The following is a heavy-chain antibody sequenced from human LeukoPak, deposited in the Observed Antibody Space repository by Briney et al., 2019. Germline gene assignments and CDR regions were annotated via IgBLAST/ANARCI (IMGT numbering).Heavy chain of an antibody. Sequence: GGSLRLSCAASGFTSSNYAMSWVRQAPGKGLEWVSGISGSGGSTYYADSVKGRITISRDNSKNTLYLQMNSLTDEDTAVYYCAKKWGVGTTTLDYFDYWGQGTLVTVSS. CDR1: GFTSSNYA. CDR3: AKKWGVGTTTLDYFDY. J-gene: IGHJ4*02. V-gene: IGHV3-23*01. D-gene: IGHD1-26*01. CDR2: ISGSGGST.